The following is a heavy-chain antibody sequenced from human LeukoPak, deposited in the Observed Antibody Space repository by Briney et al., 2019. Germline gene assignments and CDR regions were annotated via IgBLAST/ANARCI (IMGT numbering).Heavy chain of an antibody. D-gene: IGHD3-9*01. CDR2: IIPILGIA. V-gene: IGHV1-69*04. J-gene: IGHJ5*02. CDR1: GGTFSSYA. CDR3: ARHDILTGRKNWFDP. Sequence: GASVKVSCKASGGTFSSYAISWVRQAPGQGLEWMGRIIPILGIANYAQEFQGRVTITADKSTSTAYMELSSLRSEDTAVYYCARHDILTGRKNWFDPWGQGTLVTVSS.